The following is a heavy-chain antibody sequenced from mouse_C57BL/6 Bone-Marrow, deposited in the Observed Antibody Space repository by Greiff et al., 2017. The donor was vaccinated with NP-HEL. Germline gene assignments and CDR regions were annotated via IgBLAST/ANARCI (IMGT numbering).Heavy chain of an antibody. CDR2: FYPGSGSI. CDR3: ARHEGGGRRGRPFNSWFAY. V-gene: IGHV1-62-2*01. J-gene: IGHJ3*01. D-gene: IGHD1-3*01. Sequence: VQLQQSGAELVKPGASVKLSCKASGYTFTEYTIHWVKQRSGQGLEWIGWFYPGSGSIKFNEKFKDKATLTADKSSSTVYMELSRLTSEDSAVYFCARHEGGGRRGRPFNSWFAYWGQGTLFTVSA. CDR1: GYTFTEYT.